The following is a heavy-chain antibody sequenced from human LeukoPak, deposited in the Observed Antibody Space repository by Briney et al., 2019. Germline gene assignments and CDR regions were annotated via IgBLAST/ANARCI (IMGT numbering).Heavy chain of an antibody. CDR1: GFTFSSYW. V-gene: IGHV3-7*01. Sequence: GGSLRLSCAVSGFTFSSYWMSWVRQAPGQGLEWVANIKQDGSEKYYVDSVKGRFTISRDNAKNSLYLQMNSLRAEDTAVYYCARDMNYDFWSGYYYPPVYYYYMDVWGKGTTVTISS. J-gene: IGHJ6*03. CDR3: ARDMNYDFWSGYYYPPVYYYYMDV. D-gene: IGHD3-3*01. CDR2: IKQDGSEK.